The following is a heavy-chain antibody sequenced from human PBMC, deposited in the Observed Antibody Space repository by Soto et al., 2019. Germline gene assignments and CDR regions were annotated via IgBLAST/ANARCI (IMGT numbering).Heavy chain of an antibody. CDR3: ARQPGPHIAVAGLPGDYFDY. D-gene: IGHD6-13*01. CDR2: ISGSGSRT. V-gene: IGHV3-23*01. J-gene: IGHJ4*02. Sequence: EVQLLESGGHLVQPGGSLRLSCAASGLTFSNYAMSWVRQAPGKGLEWVSVISGSGSRTYYADSVKGRFTISRDNSKNTLYLQMNSLRGEDTAVYYCARQPGPHIAVAGLPGDYFDYWGQGTLVTVAS. CDR1: GLTFSNYA.